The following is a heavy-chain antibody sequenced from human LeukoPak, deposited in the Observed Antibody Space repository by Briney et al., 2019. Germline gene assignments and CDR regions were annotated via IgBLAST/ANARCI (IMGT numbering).Heavy chain of an antibody. V-gene: IGHV4-4*02. J-gene: IGHJ4*02. CDR3: AGDEHHLVQGYYFDY. D-gene: IGHD6-13*01. CDR1: GGSISSSNW. CDR2: IYHSGST. Sequence: MTSETLSLTCAVSGGSISSSNWWSWVRQPPGKGLEWIGEIYHSGSTNYNPSLKSRVTISVDKSKNQFSLKLSSVTAADTAVYYCAGDEHHLVQGYYFDYWGQGTLVTVSS.